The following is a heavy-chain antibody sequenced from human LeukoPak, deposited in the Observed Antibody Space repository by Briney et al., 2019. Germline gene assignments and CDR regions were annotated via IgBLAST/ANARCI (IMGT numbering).Heavy chain of an antibody. J-gene: IGHJ4*02. CDR2: IYHSGST. Sequence: PSETLSLTCAVSGGSISSSNWWSWVRQPPVKGLEWIGEIYHSGSTNYNPSLKSRVTISVDKSKNQFSLKLSSVTAADTAVYYCARALSYYYDSSGYTGDFDYWGQGTLVTVSS. CDR1: GGSISSSNW. V-gene: IGHV4-4*02. CDR3: ARALSYYYDSSGYTGDFDY. D-gene: IGHD3-22*01.